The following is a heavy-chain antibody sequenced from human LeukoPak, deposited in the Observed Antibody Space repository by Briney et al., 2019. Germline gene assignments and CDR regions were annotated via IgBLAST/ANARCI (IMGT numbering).Heavy chain of an antibody. Sequence: GGSLRLSCAASGFTFSSYSMNWVRQAPGKGLEWVSYISSSSTIYYADSVKGLFTISRDNAKNSLYLQMNSLRDEDTAVYYCARDDSSSWHIDYWGQGTLVTVSS. CDR2: ISSSSTI. V-gene: IGHV3-48*02. D-gene: IGHD6-13*01. CDR3: ARDDSSSWHIDY. CDR1: GFTFSSYS. J-gene: IGHJ4*02.